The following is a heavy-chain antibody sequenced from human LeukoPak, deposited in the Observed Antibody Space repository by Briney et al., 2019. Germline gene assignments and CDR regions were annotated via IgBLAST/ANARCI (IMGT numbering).Heavy chain of an antibody. CDR2: ISDRGST. CDR3: ARGPTDYGAGTEFEH. CDR1: GGSIKTYH. V-gene: IGHV4-4*07. J-gene: IGHJ4*02. Sequence: SETLSLTCTVSGGSIKTYHWSWIRQPAGKGLEWIGRISDRGSTNYNPSLKSRVIMSVDASKNQFSLKLISVTAADTAVYYCARGPTDYGAGTEFEHWGQGTLVTVSS. D-gene: IGHD3-10*01.